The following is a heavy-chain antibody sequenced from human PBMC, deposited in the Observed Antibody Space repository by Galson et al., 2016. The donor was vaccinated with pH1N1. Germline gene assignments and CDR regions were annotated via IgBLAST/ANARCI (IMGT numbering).Heavy chain of an antibody. CDR1: GFTFSTYA. V-gene: IGHV3-30-3*01. CDR2: TSYDGGNK. D-gene: IGHD6-19*01. CDR3: ARETPYSSGWGYYYGMDV. Sequence: SLRLSCAASGFTFSTYAMHWVRQDPGKGLEWVALTSYDGGNKYYADSVKGRFTISRDNSKNTLYLEMNSLRAEDTAVYYCARETPYSSGWGYYYGMDVWGQGTTVTVSS. J-gene: IGHJ6*02.